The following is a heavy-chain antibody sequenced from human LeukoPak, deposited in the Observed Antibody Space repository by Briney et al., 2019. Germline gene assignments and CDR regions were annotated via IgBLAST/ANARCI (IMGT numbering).Heavy chain of an antibody. D-gene: IGHD4/OR15-4a*01. CDR3: AREWWELQKGWFDP. Sequence: KPSETLSLTCSVSGGSISSSSYFWGWVRQPPGKGLEWIATIYYSGSTYYNPSLKSRVTMSVDTSKNQFSLKLSSVTAADTAVYYCAREWWELQKGWFDPWGQGTLVTVSS. V-gene: IGHV4-39*07. J-gene: IGHJ5*02. CDR1: GGSISSSSYF. CDR2: IYYSGST.